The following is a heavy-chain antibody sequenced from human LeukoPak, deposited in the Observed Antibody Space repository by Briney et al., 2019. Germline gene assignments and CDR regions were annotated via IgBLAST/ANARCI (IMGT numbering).Heavy chain of an antibody. D-gene: IGHD1-26*01. V-gene: IGHV4-59*12. CDR2: IYYSGST. J-gene: IGHJ5*02. Sequence: SETLSLTCTVSGGSISSYYWSWIRQPPGKGLEWIGYIYYSGSTKYNPSLKSRVIIPVDTSKNQFSLKLSSVTAADTAVYYCARVSSGTEFDPWGQGTLVTVSS. CDR3: ARVSSGTEFDP. CDR1: GGSISSYY.